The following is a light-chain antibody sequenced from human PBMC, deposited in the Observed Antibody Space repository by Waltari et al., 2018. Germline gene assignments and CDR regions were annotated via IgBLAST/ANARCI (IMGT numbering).Light chain of an antibody. CDR2: QVS. J-gene: IGKJ1*01. Sequence: DIVMTQSPLTLPITPGQPAYISCSSSESFVHSDGKTYLSWYHHKSGQPPRFLIYQVSSRESGVPDRFTGSGAGTDFTREISRVEVEDVGIYYCVQGSKVPGTFGQGTKVEIK. CDR1: ESFVHSDGKTY. CDR3: VQGSKVPGT. V-gene: IGKV2-30*02.